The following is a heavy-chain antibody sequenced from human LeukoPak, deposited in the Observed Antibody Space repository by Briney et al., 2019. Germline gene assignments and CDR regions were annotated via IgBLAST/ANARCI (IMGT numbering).Heavy chain of an antibody. D-gene: IGHD3-9*01. J-gene: IGHJ4*02. V-gene: IGHV3-30*18. CDR2: ISYDGSNK. CDR1: GFTFSSYG. Sequence: PGGSPRLSCAASGFTFSSYGMHWVRQAPGKGLEWVAVISYDGSNKYYADSVKGRFTISRDNSKNTLYLQMNSLRAEDTAVYYCAKDAQNYDILTGHSDYWGQGTLVTVSS. CDR3: AKDAQNYDILTGHSDY.